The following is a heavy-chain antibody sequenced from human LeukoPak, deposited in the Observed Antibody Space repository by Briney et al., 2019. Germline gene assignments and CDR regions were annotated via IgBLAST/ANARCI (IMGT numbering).Heavy chain of an antibody. J-gene: IGHJ4*02. CDR3: ARNYYGSGSYSRLDS. V-gene: IGHV3-74*01. CDR1: GFTFSTSW. D-gene: IGHD3-10*01. CDR2: INSDGSSP. Sequence: GGSLRLSCAASGFTFSTSWMHWVRQDPEKGLVWVSHINSDGSSPSYADSVRGRFTISRDHSKNTVFLHMNSLRAEDTALYYCARNYYGSGSYSRLDSWGQGTLVTVSS.